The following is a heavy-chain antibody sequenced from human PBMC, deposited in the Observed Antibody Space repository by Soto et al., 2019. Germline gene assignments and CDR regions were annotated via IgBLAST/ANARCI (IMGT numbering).Heavy chain of an antibody. V-gene: IGHV5-10-1*01. CDR1: GYSFTSYW. J-gene: IGHJ5*02. Sequence: GESLKISCKGSGYSFTSYWISWVRQMPGKGLEWMGRIDPSDSYTNYSPSFQGHVTISADKSISTAYLQWSSLKASDTAMYYCASYGGPYASWFDPWGQGTLVTVSS. CDR2: IDPSDSYT. D-gene: IGHD4-17*01. CDR3: ASYGGPYASWFDP.